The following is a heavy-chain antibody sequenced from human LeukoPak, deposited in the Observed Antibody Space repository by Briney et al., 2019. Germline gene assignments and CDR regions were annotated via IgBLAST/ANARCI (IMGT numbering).Heavy chain of an antibody. Sequence: SETLSLTCAVYGGSFSGYYWSWIRQPPGKGLEWIGEINHSGSTNYNPSLKSRVTISVDTSKNQFSLKLSSVTAADTAVYYCARGQSGYDYRHYYYYYMDVWGKGTTVTVSS. CDR1: GGSFSGYY. D-gene: IGHD5-12*01. CDR2: INHSGST. V-gene: IGHV4-34*01. J-gene: IGHJ6*03. CDR3: ARGQSGYDYRHYYYYYMDV.